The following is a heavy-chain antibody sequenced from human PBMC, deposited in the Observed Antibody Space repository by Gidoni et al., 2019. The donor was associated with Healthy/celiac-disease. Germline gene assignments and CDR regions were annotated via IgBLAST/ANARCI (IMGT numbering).Heavy chain of an antibody. CDR1: GFTFDDYA. J-gene: IGHJ4*02. Sequence: EVQLVESGGGLVQPGRSLRLSCAASGFTFDDYAMHWVRQAPGKGLEWVSGISWNSGSIGYADSVKGRFTISRDNAKNSLYLQMNSLRAEDTALYYCAKDTEGEQLGGFDYWGQGNLVTVSS. V-gene: IGHV3-9*01. CDR3: AKDTEGEQLGGFDY. D-gene: IGHD6-6*01. CDR2: ISWNSGSI.